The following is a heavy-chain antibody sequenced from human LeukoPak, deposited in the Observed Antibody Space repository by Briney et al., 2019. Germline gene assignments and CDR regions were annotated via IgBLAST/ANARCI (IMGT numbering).Heavy chain of an antibody. CDR1: GGSISSYY. D-gene: IGHD3-3*01. J-gene: IGHJ6*03. Sequence: PLETLSLTCTVSGGSISSYYWSWIRQPAGKGLEWIGRIYSSGSTNYNPSLKSRVTMSVDTSKNQFSLKLSSVTAADTAVYYCARLGQDGDFWSGPVYYYYYMDVWGKGTTVTVSS. CDR2: IYSSGST. CDR3: ARLGQDGDFWSGPVYYYYYMDV. V-gene: IGHV4-4*07.